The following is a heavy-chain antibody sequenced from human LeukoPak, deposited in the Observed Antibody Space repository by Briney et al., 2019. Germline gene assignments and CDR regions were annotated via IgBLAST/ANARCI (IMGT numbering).Heavy chain of an antibody. J-gene: IGHJ4*02. CDR1: GGSISSYC. Sequence: SETLSLTCTGSGGSISSYCWSWIRQPPGKGREWRGYIYYSGSTNYNPSLKSRVTISVETSKTQFSLILSSVTAADTAVYYCARQSVGVALPLFDHWGQGNPVPVSS. CDR2: IYYSGST. V-gene: IGHV4-59*08. D-gene: IGHD1-26*01. CDR3: ARQSVGVALPLFDH.